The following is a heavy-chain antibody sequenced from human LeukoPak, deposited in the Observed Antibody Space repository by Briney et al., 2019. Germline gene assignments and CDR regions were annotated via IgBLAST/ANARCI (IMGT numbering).Heavy chain of an antibody. CDR2: ISGSGGST. V-gene: IGHV3-23*01. D-gene: IGHD3-10*01. CDR3: VAPRITMVRGVIP. CDR1: GFTFRRYA. Sequence: GGSLRLSCAGSGFTFRRYAMNWVRQAPGKGLEWVSAISGSGGSTYYADSVKGRFTISRDNSKNTLYLQMNSLRAEDTAVYYCVAPRITMVRGVIPWGQGTLVTVSS. J-gene: IGHJ5*02.